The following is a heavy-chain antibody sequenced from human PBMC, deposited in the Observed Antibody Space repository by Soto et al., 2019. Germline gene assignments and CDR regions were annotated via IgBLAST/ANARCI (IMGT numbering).Heavy chain of an antibody. CDR2: IYYSGST. CDR3: ATGNYYYYGMDV. Sequence: SSETLSLTCTVSGGSISSSSYCWGWIRQPPGKGLEWIGSIYYSGSTYYNPSLKSRVTISVDTSKNQFSLKLSSVTAADTAVYYCATGNYYYYGMDVWGQGTTVTV. CDR1: GGSISSSSYC. V-gene: IGHV4-39*01. J-gene: IGHJ6*02.